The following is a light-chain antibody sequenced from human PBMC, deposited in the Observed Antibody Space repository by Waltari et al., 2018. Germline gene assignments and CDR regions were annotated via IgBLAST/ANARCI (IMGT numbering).Light chain of an antibody. CDR3: QKYYSTPRT. Sequence: DIVMTQSPDSLAVSLGERDTINCKSSQTVLHSSNNKNYLAWYQQKPEQPPKLLIYWASTRDAGVPDRFSGSVSGTDFTVTYSSLQAGDAAVYYCQKYYSTPRTFGEGTKVEIK. CDR1: QTVLHSSNNKNY. V-gene: IGKV4-1*01. J-gene: IGKJ1*01. CDR2: WAS.